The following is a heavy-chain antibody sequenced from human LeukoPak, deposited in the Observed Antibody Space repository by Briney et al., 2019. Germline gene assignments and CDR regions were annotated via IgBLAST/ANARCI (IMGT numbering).Heavy chain of an antibody. D-gene: IGHD2-2*02. CDR2: IYHSGST. CDR3: ARDFPGYCSSTSCYS. Sequence: KPSETLSFTCTVSGYSISSGYYWGWIRQPPGKGLEWIGSIYHSGSTYYNPSLKSRVTISVDTSKNQFSLKLSSVTAADTAVYYCARDFPGYCSSTSCYSWGQGTLVTVSS. V-gene: IGHV4-38-2*02. CDR1: GYSISSGYY. J-gene: IGHJ4*02.